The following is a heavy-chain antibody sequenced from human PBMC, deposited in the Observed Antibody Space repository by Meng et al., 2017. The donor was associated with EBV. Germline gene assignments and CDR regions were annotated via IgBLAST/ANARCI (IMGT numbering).Heavy chain of an antibody. D-gene: IGHD3-22*01. CDR3: ARDGRLYDTPSPFDY. Sequence: VPSGSEVKKPGASVKTSCKAFGYTFTSYGISWVRQAPGQGLEWMGWISAYNGNTNYAQKLQGRVTMTTDTSTSTAYMELRSLRSDDTAVYYCARDGRLYDTPSPFDYWGQGTLVTVSS. CDR2: ISAYNGNT. V-gene: IGHV1-18*01. CDR1: GYTFTSYG. J-gene: IGHJ4*02.